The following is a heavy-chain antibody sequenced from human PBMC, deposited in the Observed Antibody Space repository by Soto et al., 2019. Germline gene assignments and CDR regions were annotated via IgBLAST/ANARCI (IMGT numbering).Heavy chain of an antibody. V-gene: IGHV3-30-3*01. Sequence: GGSLRLSCAASGFTFSSYAMHWVRQAPGKGLEWVAVISYDGSNKYYADSVKGRFTISRDNSKNTLYLQMNSLRAEDTAVYYCARDGRSGGSCYFGKFDYWGQGTLVTVSS. J-gene: IGHJ4*02. CDR2: ISYDGSNK. CDR3: ARDGRSGGSCYFGKFDY. CDR1: GFTFSSYA. D-gene: IGHD2-15*01.